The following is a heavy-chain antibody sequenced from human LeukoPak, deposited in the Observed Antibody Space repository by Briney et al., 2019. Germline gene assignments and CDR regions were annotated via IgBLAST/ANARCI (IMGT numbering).Heavy chain of an antibody. CDR1: GYSISSGYY. CDR3: ARSYDRESYFDY. D-gene: IGHD3-9*01. CDR2: IYHSGST. Sequence: SETLSLTCTVSGYSISSGYYWGWIRQPPGKGLEWIGSIYHSGSTYYNPSLKSRVTISVDTSKNQFSLKLSSVTAADTAVYYCARSYDRESYFDYWGQGTLVTVSS. J-gene: IGHJ4*02. V-gene: IGHV4-38-2*02.